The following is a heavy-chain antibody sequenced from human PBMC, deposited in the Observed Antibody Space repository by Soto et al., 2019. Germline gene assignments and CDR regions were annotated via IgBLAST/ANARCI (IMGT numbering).Heavy chain of an antibody. Sequence: EVQLVESGGGLVKPGGSLRLSCAASGFTFSSYSMNWVRQAPGKGLEWVSSISISSSYIYYADSVKGLFNISRDNAKNSLYLQMNSLRAEDTGVYYCAKFQQWLVPAPYYYYGMDVWGQGTTVTVSS. J-gene: IGHJ6*02. CDR3: AKFQQWLVPAPYYYYGMDV. CDR2: ISISSSYI. CDR1: GFTFSSYS. V-gene: IGHV3-21*01. D-gene: IGHD6-19*01.